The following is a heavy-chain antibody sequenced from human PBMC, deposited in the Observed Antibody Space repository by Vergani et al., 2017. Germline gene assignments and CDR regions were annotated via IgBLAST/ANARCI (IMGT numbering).Heavy chain of an antibody. J-gene: IGHJ6*03. CDR2: ISYDGSNK. D-gene: IGHD6-13*01. V-gene: IGHV3-30-3*01. CDR3: AREGLSSSWSYDYYYYMDV. CDR1: GFTFSSYA. Sequence: QVQLVESGGGVVQPGRSLRLSCAASGFTFSSYAMHWVRQAPGKGLEWVAVISYDGSNKYYADSVKGRFTISRDNSKNTLYLQMNSLRAEDTAVYYCAREGLSSSWSYDYYYYMDVWGKGTTVTVSS.